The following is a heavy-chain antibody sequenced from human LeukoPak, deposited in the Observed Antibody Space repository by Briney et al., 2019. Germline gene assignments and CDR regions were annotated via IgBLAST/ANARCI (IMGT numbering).Heavy chain of an antibody. CDR3: AREYSSDWPTRFDY. D-gene: IGHD6-19*01. J-gene: IGHJ4*02. V-gene: IGHV3-7*01. CDR2: IKQDGSER. CDR1: GFTFSSYW. Sequence: GGSLRLSCAASGFTFSSYWMTWVRQAPGKELEWVATIKQDGSERYYVDSVKGRFSISRDNARNSLYLQMNSLRAEDTAVYYCAREYSSDWPTRFDYWGQGTLVTVSS.